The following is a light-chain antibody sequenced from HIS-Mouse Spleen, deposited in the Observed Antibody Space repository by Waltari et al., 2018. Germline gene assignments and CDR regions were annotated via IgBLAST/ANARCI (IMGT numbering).Light chain of an antibody. CDR1: QSVSSY. V-gene: IGKV3-11*01. Sequence: EIVLTQSPATLSLSPGERATLSSRASQSVSSYLAWYHQKPGQAPRLLIYDASNRATGIPARFSGSGSGTDFTLTISSLEPEDFAVYYCQQRSNWPPSITFGQGTRLEIK. CDR3: QQRSNWPPSIT. J-gene: IGKJ5*01. CDR2: DAS.